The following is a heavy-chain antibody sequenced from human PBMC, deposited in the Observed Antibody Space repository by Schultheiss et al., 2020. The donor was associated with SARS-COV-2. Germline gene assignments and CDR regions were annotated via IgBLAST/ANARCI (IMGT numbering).Heavy chain of an antibody. J-gene: IGHJ4*02. CDR3: ARGDSIGDSDY. CDR1: GYTFTSYD. V-gene: IGHV1-8*01. CDR2: MNPNSGNT. D-gene: IGHD3-22*01. Sequence: ASVKVSCKASGYTFTSYDINWVRQATGQGLEWMGWMNPNSGNTGYAQKFQGRVTMTTDTSTSTAYMELRSLRSDDTAVYYCARGDSIGDSDYWGQGTLVTVSS.